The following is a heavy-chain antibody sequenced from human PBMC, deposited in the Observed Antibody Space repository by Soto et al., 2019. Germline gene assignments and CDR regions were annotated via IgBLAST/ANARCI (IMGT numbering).Heavy chain of an antibody. Sequence: QVQLQESGPGLVKPSETLSLTCTVSGGSVSSGDYYWSWIRQPPGKGLEWIGYIYYSGSTDYDPSVKSNPALNSRVTIPIDTSKNPFSLKLSSVTAADTAVYYCATTGAADPFDNWGQGTLVTVSS. J-gene: IGHJ4*02. D-gene: IGHD6-13*01. CDR3: ATTGAADPFDN. V-gene: IGHV4-61*08. CDR1: GGSVSSGDYY. CDR2: IYYSGST.